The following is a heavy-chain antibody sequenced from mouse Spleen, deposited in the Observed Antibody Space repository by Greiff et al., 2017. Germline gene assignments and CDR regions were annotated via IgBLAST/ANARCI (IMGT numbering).Heavy chain of an antibody. CDR1: GYTFTSYW. D-gene: IGHD2-4*01. Sequence: VHVKQSGTVLARPGASVKMSCKTSGYTFTSYWMHWVKQRPGQGLEWIGAIYPGNSDTSYNQKFKGKAKLTAVTSASTAYMELSSLTNEDSAVYYCTGITTGDWYFDVWGAGTTVTVSS. CDR2: IYPGNSDT. J-gene: IGHJ1*01. CDR3: TGITTGDWYFDV. V-gene: IGHV1-5*01.